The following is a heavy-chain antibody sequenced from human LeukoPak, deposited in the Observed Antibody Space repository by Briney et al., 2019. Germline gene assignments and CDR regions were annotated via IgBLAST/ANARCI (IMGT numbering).Heavy chain of an antibody. V-gene: IGHV3-11*01. CDR3: ARGTLWYNWFDP. D-gene: IGHD3-10*01. Sequence: GGSLRLSCAASGFSFSGYYMSWIRQAPGKGLEWISYTSNSGTTIYYTDSVKGRFTISRDNAKNSLYLQMDSLRAEDTAVYYCARGTLWYNWFDPWGQGTLVTVSS. CDR1: GFSFSGYY. J-gene: IGHJ5*02. CDR2: TSNSGTTI.